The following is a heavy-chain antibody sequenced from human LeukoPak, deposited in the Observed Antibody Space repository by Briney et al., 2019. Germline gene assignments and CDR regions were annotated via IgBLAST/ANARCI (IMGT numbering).Heavy chain of an antibody. D-gene: IGHD1-1*01. CDR2: ISYDGSNK. V-gene: IGHV3-30*04. Sequence: GGSLRLSCAASGFTFSSYAMHWVRQAPGKGLEWVAVISYDGSNKYYADSVKGRFTISRDNSKNTLYLQMNSLRAEDTAVYYCARDMLELGERWFDPWGQGTLVTVSS. CDR3: ARDMLELGERWFDP. J-gene: IGHJ5*02. CDR1: GFTFSSYA.